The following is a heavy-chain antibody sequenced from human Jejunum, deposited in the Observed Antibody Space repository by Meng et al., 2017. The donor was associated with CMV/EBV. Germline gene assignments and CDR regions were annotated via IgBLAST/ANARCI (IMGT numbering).Heavy chain of an antibody. V-gene: IGHV3-23*01. CDR1: GFTFSNYA. CDR3: AKDRAGVNPDYYDY. J-gene: IGHJ4*02. D-gene: IGHD3-10*01. Sequence: GFTFSNYAMTWVRQAPGKGLGWVSGIGGSGGSTNYAESVKGRFSISRDNSKNTLYLQMNSLRAEDTAIYYCAKDRAGVNPDYYDYWGQGTLVTVSS. CDR2: IGGSGGST.